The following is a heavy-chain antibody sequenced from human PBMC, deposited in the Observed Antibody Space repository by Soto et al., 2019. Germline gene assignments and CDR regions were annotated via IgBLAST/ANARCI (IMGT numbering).Heavy chain of an antibody. J-gene: IGHJ3*02. D-gene: IGHD6-13*01. Sequence: GGSLRLSCVASGFTFTTHGMHWVRQAPGKGLEWVAVNADSVKGRFTISRDNSKNTLYLLMNSLRTEDTAVYYCARERSSSLYRGDAFDIWGQGTMVTVSS. CDR1: GFTFTTHG. V-gene: IGHV3-30*03. CDR3: ARERSSSLYRGDAFDI.